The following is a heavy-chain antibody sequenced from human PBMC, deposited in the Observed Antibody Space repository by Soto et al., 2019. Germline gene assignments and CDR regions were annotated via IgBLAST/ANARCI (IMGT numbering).Heavy chain of an antibody. D-gene: IGHD5-18*01. CDR1: GFTFSTYV. CDR2: ITANGGGT. V-gene: IGHV3-23*01. J-gene: IGHJ4*02. CDR3: ARSVDTAMVFDC. Sequence: GGSLRLSCAASGFTFSTYVMYWVRQAPGKGLEWVSAITANGGGTYYADSVKGRFTISVDTSKNQFSLKLSSVTAADTAVYYCARSVDTAMVFDCWGQGTLVTVSS.